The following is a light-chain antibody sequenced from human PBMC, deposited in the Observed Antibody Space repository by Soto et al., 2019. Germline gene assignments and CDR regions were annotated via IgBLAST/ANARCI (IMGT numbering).Light chain of an antibody. V-gene: IGLV3-25*03. CDR2: EDS. CDR3: QSADSSGTYVV. J-gene: IGLJ2*01. Sequence: SYELTQPPSVSVSPGQTARITCSGDALPKQYAYWYQQKPGQAPLLVIYEDSERPSGIPERFSGSTSGTTVTLTISGVQAEDEADYYCQSADSSGTYVVFGGGTKLTVL. CDR1: ALPKQY.